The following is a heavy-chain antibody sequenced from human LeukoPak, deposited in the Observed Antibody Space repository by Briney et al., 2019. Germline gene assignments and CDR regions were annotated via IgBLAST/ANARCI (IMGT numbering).Heavy chain of an antibody. CDR1: GGTFSSYA. CDR3: ARAEKVGSGSYSSSWDYYYYGMDV. CDR2: IIPILGIA. V-gene: IGHV1-69*04. D-gene: IGHD3-10*01. J-gene: IGHJ6*02. Sequence: GASVKVSCKASGGTFSSYAISWVRQAPGQGLEWMGRIIPILGIANYAQKFQGRVTITADKSTSTAYMELSSLRSEDTAVYYCARAEKVGSGSYSSSWDYYYYGMDVWGQGTTVTVSS.